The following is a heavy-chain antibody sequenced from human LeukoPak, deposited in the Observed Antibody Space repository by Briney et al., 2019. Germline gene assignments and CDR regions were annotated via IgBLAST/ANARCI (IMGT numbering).Heavy chain of an antibody. J-gene: IGHJ5*02. CDR1: GDSVSNNGAA. Sequence: QSGPGLVKPSRTLSLTCAISGDSVSNNGAAWNWIRQSPSRGLEWLGRTSYWSKWYNDYAVSVKSRIIINPDTSKNQFSLQLNSVTPEDTAVYYCARAGSRGNWLDPWGQGTLVTVSS. CDR2: TSYWSKWYN. CDR3: ARAGSRGNWLDP. D-gene: IGHD2-15*01. V-gene: IGHV6-1*01.